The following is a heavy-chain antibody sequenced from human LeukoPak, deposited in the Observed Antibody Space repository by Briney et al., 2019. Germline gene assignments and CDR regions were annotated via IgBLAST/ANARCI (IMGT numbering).Heavy chain of an antibody. D-gene: IGHD5-12*01. J-gene: IGHJ5*02. CDR3: ARGSWLREEGQNWFDH. Sequence: ASVKVSCTASGYTFTCYYMHWVRQAPGQGLELMGWINPNSGGTNYAHKFQGRVTMTRDTSISTAYMELSRLRSNDTAVYYCARGSWLREEGQNWFDHWGQGTLVTVSS. V-gene: IGHV1-2*07. CDR1: GYTFTCYY. CDR2: INPNSGGT.